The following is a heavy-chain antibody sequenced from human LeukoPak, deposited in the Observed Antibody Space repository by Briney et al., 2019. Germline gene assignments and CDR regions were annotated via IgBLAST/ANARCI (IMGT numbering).Heavy chain of an antibody. D-gene: IGHD2-2*01. CDR1: GYSLTGYY. CDR3: SRGPPGIVVVPAATQQYGY. J-gene: IGHJ4*02. V-gene: IGHV1-2*02. CDR2: INPNSGGT. Sequence: TVKVSCKDSGYSLTGYYMHWVGQAPRQGLEWTGWINPNSGGTNYAQKFQGRVTMTRDTSISPDYIEPSRLRSDDQAVYYCSRGPPGIVVVPAATQQYGYWGRGTLVTVSS.